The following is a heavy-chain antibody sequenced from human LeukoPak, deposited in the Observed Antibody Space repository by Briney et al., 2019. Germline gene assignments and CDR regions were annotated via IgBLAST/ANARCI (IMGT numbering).Heavy chain of an antibody. CDR2: IYPGDSDT. V-gene: IGHV5-51*01. Sequence: GESLKISCKGSGYNFIRYWIGWVRQMPGKGLEWMGSIYPGDSDTRYSPSFQGQVTISADKSISTAYLQWSSLKASDTAMYYCARHLGDSGSYFFDYWGQGTLVTVSS. J-gene: IGHJ4*02. CDR1: GYNFIRYW. D-gene: IGHD1-26*01. CDR3: ARHLGDSGSYFFDY.